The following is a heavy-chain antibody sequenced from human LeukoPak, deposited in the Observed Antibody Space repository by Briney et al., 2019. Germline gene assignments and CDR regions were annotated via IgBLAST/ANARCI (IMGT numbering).Heavy chain of an antibody. CDR1: GFSFSSNS. V-gene: IGHV3-48*01. CDR3: RRDTRGGGSPAGPV. J-gene: IGHJ4*02. CDR2: ISGSSSTI. D-gene: IGHD2-2*01. Sequence: GGSLRLSCAASGFSFSSNSMNWVRQAPGKGLEWVSYISGSSSTIYYADSVKGRFTISRDNAKNSLYLQMNSLKTEDTAVYSCRRDTRGGGSPAGPVWGQGTLVTVSS.